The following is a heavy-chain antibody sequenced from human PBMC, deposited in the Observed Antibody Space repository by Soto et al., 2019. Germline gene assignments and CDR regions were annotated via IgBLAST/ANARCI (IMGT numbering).Heavy chain of an antibody. J-gene: IGHJ4*02. Sequence: ASVKVSCKASGYTFTSYGISWVRQAPGQGLEWMGWISAYNGNTNYAQRLQGRVTMTTDTSTSTAYTELRSLRSDDTAVYYCARDGIAAAGTTPFDYWGQGTLVTVSS. D-gene: IGHD6-13*01. CDR3: ARDGIAAAGTTPFDY. CDR2: ISAYNGNT. CDR1: GYTFTSYG. V-gene: IGHV1-18*01.